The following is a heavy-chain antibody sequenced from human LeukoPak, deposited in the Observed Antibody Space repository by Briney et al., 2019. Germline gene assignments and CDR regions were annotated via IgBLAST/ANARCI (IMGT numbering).Heavy chain of an antibody. Sequence: SETLSLTCTVSGASVSSGTYFWTWIRQPPGKGLEWIGYINYSGSTNYNPSLKSRVTTSVDTSKNLFSLKLSSVTAADTAVYYCTRGHHGLEYWGQGTLVTVSS. J-gene: IGHJ4*02. V-gene: IGHV4-61*01. CDR2: INYSGST. CDR3: TRGHHGLEY. CDR1: GASVSSGTYF. D-gene: IGHD1-14*01.